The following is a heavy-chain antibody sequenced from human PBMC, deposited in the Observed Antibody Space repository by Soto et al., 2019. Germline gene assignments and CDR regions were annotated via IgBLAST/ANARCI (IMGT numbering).Heavy chain of an antibody. CDR2: FIPVFGKA. CDR3: ARGSPTTVTTWFDP. V-gene: IGHV1-69*01. Sequence: QLQLVQSGAEVKKPGSSVKVSCKASGGTLSNFAINWVRQAPGQGLVWLGGFIPVFGKAKYAQMFQGRVHFTAGESTSTAYMEVASLTSEDTAVYYCARGSPTTVTTWFDPWGQGTLVTVSS. CDR1: GGTLSNFA. J-gene: IGHJ5*02. D-gene: IGHD4-17*01.